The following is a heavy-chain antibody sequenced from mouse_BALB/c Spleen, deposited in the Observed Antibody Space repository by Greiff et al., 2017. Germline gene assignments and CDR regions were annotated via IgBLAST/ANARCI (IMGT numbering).Heavy chain of an antibody. CDR2: IDPYNGGT. J-gene: IGHJ2*01. CDR3: ARWDYGGVDY. Sequence: VHVKQSGPELVKPGASVKVSCKASGYAFTSYNMYWVKQSHGKSLEWIGYIDPYNGGTSYNQKFKGKATLTVDKSSSTAYMHLNSLTSEDSAVYYCARWDYGGVDYWGQGTTLTVSS. V-gene: IGHV1S135*01. CDR1: GYAFTSYN. D-gene: IGHD2-4*01.